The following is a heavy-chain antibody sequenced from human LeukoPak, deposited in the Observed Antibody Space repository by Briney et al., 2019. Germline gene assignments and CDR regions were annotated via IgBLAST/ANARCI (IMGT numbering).Heavy chain of an antibody. D-gene: IGHD3-3*01. CDR3: ARARFLEWLPYGMDV. CDR1: GYTFTGYY. Sequence: ASVTVSCKASGYTFTGYYMHWVRQALGQGLEWMGWINPNSGGTNYAQKFQGRVTMTRDTSISTAYMELSRLRSDDTAVYYCARARFLEWLPYGMDVWGQGTTVTVSS. V-gene: IGHV1-2*02. J-gene: IGHJ6*02. CDR2: INPNSGGT.